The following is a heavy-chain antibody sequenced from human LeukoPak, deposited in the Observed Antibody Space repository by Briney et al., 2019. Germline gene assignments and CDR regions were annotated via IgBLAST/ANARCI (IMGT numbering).Heavy chain of an antibody. Sequence: SETLSLTCAVSGGSISSSGYSWSWIRQPPGKGLEWIGYIYHSGSTYYNPSLKSRVTILVDRSKNQFSLKLSSVTAADTAVYYCARSPRGYSYGPEDYFDYWGQGTLVTVSS. CDR2: IYHSGST. D-gene: IGHD5-18*01. CDR1: GGSISSSGYS. V-gene: IGHV4-30-2*01. J-gene: IGHJ4*02. CDR3: ARSPRGYSYGPEDYFDY.